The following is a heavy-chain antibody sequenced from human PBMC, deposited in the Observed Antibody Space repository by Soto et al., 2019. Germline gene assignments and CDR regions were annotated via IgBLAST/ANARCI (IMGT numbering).Heavy chain of an antibody. CDR1: GGSISSGDYY. V-gene: IGHV4-30-4*01. Sequence: SETLSLTCTVSGGSISSGDYYWSWIRQPPGKGLEWIGYIYYSGSTYYNPSLKSRVTISVDTSKNQFSLKLSSVTAADTAVYYCACQPHYYYYYGMDVWGQGTTVTVSS. J-gene: IGHJ6*02. CDR3: ACQPHYYYYYGMDV. CDR2: IYYSGST.